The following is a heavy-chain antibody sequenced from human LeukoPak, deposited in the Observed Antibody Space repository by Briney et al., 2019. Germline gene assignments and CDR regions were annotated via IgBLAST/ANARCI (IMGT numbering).Heavy chain of an antibody. CDR3: AKDGSLKSYQLLSRHSDY. CDR1: GFTFSSYA. CDR2: ISGSGGNT. Sequence: PGGSLRLSCAASGFTFSSYAMSWVRQAPGKGLEWVSVISGSGGNTNYADSVKGRFTISRDNSKNTLYLQMNSLRAEDTALYYCAKDGSLKSYQLLSRHSDYWGQGALVTVSS. V-gene: IGHV3-23*01. D-gene: IGHD2-2*01. J-gene: IGHJ4*02.